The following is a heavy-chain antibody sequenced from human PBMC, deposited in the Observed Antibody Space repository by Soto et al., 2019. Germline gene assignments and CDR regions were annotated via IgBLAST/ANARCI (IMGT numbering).Heavy chain of an antibody. Sequence: SETLSLTCIGSGGSISRYYLRWIRQPPGKGLEWIGSIYYSGSTYYNPSLKSRVTISVDTSKNHFSLKLDSVTAADTALYYCSRRAPEGFDPWGQGTLVTVSS. CDR1: GGSISRYY. J-gene: IGHJ5*02. CDR3: SRRAPEGFDP. V-gene: IGHV4-39*02. CDR2: IYYSGST.